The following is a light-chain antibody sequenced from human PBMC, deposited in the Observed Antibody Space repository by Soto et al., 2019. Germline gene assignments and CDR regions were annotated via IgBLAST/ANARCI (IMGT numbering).Light chain of an antibody. CDR1: SSDVGAYKY. CDR3: TSYAGSNNLL. Sequence: QSALTQPPSASGSPGQSVTLSCTGTSSDVGAYKYVSWYQHHPGEAPRLMIYEVNKRPSGVPDRFSGSKSGNTASLTVSGLQAEDEADYYCTSYAGSNNLLFGGGTKLTVL. V-gene: IGLV2-8*01. CDR2: EVN. J-gene: IGLJ2*01.